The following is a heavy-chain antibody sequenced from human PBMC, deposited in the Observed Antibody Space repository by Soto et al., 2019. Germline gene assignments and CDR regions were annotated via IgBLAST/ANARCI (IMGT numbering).Heavy chain of an antibody. V-gene: IGHV3-7*01. CDR2: IKQDGSEK. CDR1: GFTFSSYW. D-gene: IGHD1-1*01. CDR3: ARAPANLKWNDDYYFDY. J-gene: IGHJ4*02. Sequence: GGSLRLSCAASGFTFSSYWMSWVRQAPGKGLEWVANIKQDGSEKYYVDSVKGRFTISRDNAKNSLYLQMNSLRAEDTAVYYCARAPANLKWNDDYYFDYWGQGTLVTVSS.